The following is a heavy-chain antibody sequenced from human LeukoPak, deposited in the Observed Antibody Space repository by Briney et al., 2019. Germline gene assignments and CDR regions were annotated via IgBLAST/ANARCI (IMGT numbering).Heavy chain of an antibody. CDR1: GGSIRGYY. CDR3: ARKVESKWFDP. V-gene: IGHV4-59*01. CDR2: IYDSGTT. Sequence: SETLSLTCTVSGGSIRGYYWSWVRQPPGHGQESKGYIYDSGTTNYNPSLKSRVTISVDTSKNQFSLKLSSVTAADTAVYYCARKVESKWFDPWGQGTLVTVSS. J-gene: IGHJ5*02. D-gene: IGHD1-1*01.